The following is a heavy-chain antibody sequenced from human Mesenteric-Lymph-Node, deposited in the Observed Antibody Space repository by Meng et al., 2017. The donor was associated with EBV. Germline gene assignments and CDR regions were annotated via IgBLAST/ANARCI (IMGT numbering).Heavy chain of an antibody. V-gene: IGHV7-4-1*02. CDR3: AIKDSSGYSNWVDP. CDR1: GYTFTSYA. J-gene: IGHJ5*02. Sequence: QVQLVQCGAEVKKPGAPGKVSGKASGYTFTSYAMNWVRQAPGQGLEWMGWINTNTGNPTYAQDFTGRFVFSFDTFVNTACLQISSLKAEDTAVYYCAIKDSSGYSNWVDPWGQGTLVTVSS. D-gene: IGHD3-22*01. CDR2: INTNTGNP.